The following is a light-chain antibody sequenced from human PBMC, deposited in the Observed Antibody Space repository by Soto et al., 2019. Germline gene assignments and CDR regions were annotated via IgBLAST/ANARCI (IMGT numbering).Light chain of an antibody. CDR1: RIINIT. Sequence: DIFMTQSPATQSASPGERVTLSCRASRIINITLAWYQQKAGQAPRLLIYGASTRAAGIPARFSGSGAGTEFTLIISSLQSEDSGVYYCQQYDNWPPYTFGQGTKLEIK. CDR2: GAS. CDR3: QQYDNWPPYT. J-gene: IGKJ2*01. V-gene: IGKV3-15*01.